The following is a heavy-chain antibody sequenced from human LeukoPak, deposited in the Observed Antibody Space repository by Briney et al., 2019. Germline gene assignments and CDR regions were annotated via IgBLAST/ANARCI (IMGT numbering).Heavy chain of an antibody. Sequence: PGGSLRLSCAASGFTFSSYAMSWVRQAPGKGLEWVSAISGSGGSTYYADSVKGRFTISRDNAKNSLYLQMNSLRAEDTAVYYCARDPVGDFWSGYYYFDYWGQGTLVTVSS. CDR2: ISGSGGST. J-gene: IGHJ4*02. V-gene: IGHV3-23*01. D-gene: IGHD3-3*01. CDR1: GFTFSSYA. CDR3: ARDPVGDFWSGYYYFDY.